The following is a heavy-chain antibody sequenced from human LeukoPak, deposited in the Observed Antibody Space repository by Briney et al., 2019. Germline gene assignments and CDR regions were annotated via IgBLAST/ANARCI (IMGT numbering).Heavy chain of an antibody. V-gene: IGHV3-30*18. CDR3: AKGHVGALWGYFDY. J-gene: IGHJ4*02. Sequence: PGGSLRLSCAASGFTFSSYGMHWVRQAPGKGLEWVAVISHDGSNKYYADSVKGRFTISRDNSKNTLYLQMDSLRAEDTAVYYCAKGHVGALWGYFDYWGQGTLVTVSS. D-gene: IGHD1-26*01. CDR2: ISHDGSNK. CDR1: GFTFSSYG.